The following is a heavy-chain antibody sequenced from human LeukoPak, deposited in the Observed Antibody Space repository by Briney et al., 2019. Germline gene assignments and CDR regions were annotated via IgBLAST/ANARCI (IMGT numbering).Heavy chain of an antibody. D-gene: IGHD2-2*01. CDR3: ARGWYQLPKSYYYYMDV. CDR1: GGSISSGSYY. CDR2: IYTSGST. Sequence: SQTLSLTCTVSGGSISSGSYYWSWIRQPAGKGLEWIGRIYTSGSTNYNPSLKSRVTISVDTSKNQFSLKLSSVTAADTAVYYCARGWYQLPKSYYYYMDVWGKGTTATVSS. V-gene: IGHV4-61*02. J-gene: IGHJ6*03.